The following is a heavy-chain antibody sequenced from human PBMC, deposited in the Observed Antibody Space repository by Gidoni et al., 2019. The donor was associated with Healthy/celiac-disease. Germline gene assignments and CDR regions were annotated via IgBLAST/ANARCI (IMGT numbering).Heavy chain of an antibody. Sequence: QVQLQESGPGLVKPSETLSLTCTVSGGSISSYYWSWIRQPPGKGLEWIGYIYYSGSTNYNPSLKSRVTISVDTSKNQFSLKLSSVTAADTAVYYCARDRQWLVGADYGMDVWGPGTTVTVSS. CDR1: GGSISSYY. CDR3: ARDRQWLVGADYGMDV. J-gene: IGHJ6*02. V-gene: IGHV4-59*01. CDR2: IYYSGST. D-gene: IGHD6-19*01.